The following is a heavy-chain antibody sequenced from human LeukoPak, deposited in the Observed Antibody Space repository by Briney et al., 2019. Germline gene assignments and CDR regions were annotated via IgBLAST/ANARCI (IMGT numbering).Heavy chain of an antibody. CDR3: AKDRRDGYNLGGYFDY. CDR2: ISYDGNNK. D-gene: IGHD5-24*01. J-gene: IGHJ4*02. CDR1: GFTFSSYG. Sequence: PGGSLRLSCAASGFTFSSYGMHWVRQAPGKGLEWVAVISYDGNNKYYAASVKGRFTISRDNSKNTLYLQMNSLRAEDTAVYYCAKDRRDGYNLGGYFDYWGQGTLVTVSS. V-gene: IGHV3-30*18.